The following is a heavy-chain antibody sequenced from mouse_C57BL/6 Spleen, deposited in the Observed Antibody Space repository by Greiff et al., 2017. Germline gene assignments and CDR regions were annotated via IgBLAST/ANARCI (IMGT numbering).Heavy chain of an antibody. CDR3: ANRNTTDLYFDV. CDR2: IDPSDSYT. Sequence: QVQLQQPGAELVMPGASVKLSCKASGYTFTSYWMHWVKQRPGQGLAWIGVIDPSDSYTNYNQKFKGKSTLTVDKSSSTAYRQRSSLTSEDSAVYYCANRNTTDLYFDVWGTGTTVTVSS. CDR1: GYTFTSYW. J-gene: IGHJ1*03. D-gene: IGHD1-1*01. V-gene: IGHV1-69*01.